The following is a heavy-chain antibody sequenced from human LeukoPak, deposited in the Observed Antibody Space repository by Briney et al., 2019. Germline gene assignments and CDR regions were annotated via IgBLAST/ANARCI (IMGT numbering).Heavy chain of an antibody. Sequence: SETLSLTCTVSGGSISSYYWSWIRQPPGKGLEWVGYIYYSGSTNYNPSLKSRVTISVDTSKNQFSLKLSSVTAADTAVYYCARTLYNWNYRYYYYMDVWGKGTTVTVSS. D-gene: IGHD1-7*01. CDR1: GGSISSYY. CDR3: ARTLYNWNYRYYYYMDV. CDR2: IYYSGST. J-gene: IGHJ6*03. V-gene: IGHV4-59*01.